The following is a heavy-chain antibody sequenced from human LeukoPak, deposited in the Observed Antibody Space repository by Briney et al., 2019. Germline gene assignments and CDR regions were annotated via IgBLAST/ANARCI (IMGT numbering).Heavy chain of an antibody. J-gene: IGHJ5*02. D-gene: IGHD1-7*01. Sequence: PGGSLRLSCAASGFTFSDYYMSWIRQAPGKGLEWVSYISSSGSTIYYADSVKGRFTISRDNAKNSLYLQMNSLRAEDTAVYYCARGYNWNLHNWFDPWGLGILVTVSS. V-gene: IGHV3-11*01. CDR3: ARGYNWNLHNWFDP. CDR2: ISSSGSTI. CDR1: GFTFSDYY.